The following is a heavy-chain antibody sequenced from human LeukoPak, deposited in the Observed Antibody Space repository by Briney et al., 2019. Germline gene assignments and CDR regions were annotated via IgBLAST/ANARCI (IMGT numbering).Heavy chain of an antibody. D-gene: IGHD6-19*01. V-gene: IGHV4-4*02. Sequence: SGTLSLTCAVSGGSISSSNWWSWVRQPPGKGLEWIGEIYHSGSTNYNPSLKSRVTISVDTSKNQFSLKLSSVTDADTAIYYCARLTSGWYVIYWGQGTLVTVSS. CDR2: IYHSGST. CDR1: GGSISSSNW. J-gene: IGHJ4*02. CDR3: ARLTSGWYVIY.